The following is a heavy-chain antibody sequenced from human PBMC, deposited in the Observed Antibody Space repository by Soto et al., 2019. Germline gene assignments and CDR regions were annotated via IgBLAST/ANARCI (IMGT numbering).Heavy chain of an antibody. V-gene: IGHV4-39*07. CDR2: IYYSGST. Sequence: PSETLSLTCTVSGGSISSSSYYWGWIRQPPGKGLGWIGSIYYSGSTYYNPSLKSRVTISVDTSKNQFSVKLSSVTAADTAVYYCARGVYTSSWYYNYFDYWGQGTLVTVSS. D-gene: IGHD6-13*01. J-gene: IGHJ4*02. CDR1: GGSISSSSYY. CDR3: ARGVYTSSWYYNYFDY.